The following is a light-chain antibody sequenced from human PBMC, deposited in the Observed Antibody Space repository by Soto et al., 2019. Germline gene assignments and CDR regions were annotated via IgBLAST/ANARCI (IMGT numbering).Light chain of an antibody. J-gene: IGKJ1*01. CDR3: QQSNNWPKT. Sequence: EIVMTQSPATLSVSPGETATLSCRASQSVNSNLAWYQQKPGHAPWLLISDASTRAAGLPARFSGSGSGTEFTLSISSLQSEDFAVYFCQQSNNWPKTFGQGTKV. CDR2: DAS. V-gene: IGKV3-15*01. CDR1: QSVNSN.